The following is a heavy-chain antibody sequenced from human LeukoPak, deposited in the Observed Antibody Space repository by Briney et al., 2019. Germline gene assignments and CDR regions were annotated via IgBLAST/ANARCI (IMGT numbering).Heavy chain of an antibody. Sequence: SETLSLTCTVSGGSISSSSYYWGWIRQPPGKGLEWIGSIYYSGSTYYNPSLKIRVTISVDTSKNQFSLKLSSVTAADTAVYYCARYQGGVEVYWGQGTLVTVSS. CDR1: GGSISSSSYY. CDR3: ARYQGGVEVY. CDR2: IYYSGST. J-gene: IGHJ4*02. D-gene: IGHD2-15*01. V-gene: IGHV4-39*07.